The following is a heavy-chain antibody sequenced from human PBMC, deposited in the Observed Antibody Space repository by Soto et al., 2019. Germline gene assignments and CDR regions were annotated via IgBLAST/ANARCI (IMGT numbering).Heavy chain of an antibody. D-gene: IGHD2-2*01. Sequence: QVQLVKSGAEVKKPGSSVKVSCKASGDTFSSSAISWVRQAPGQGLEWMGGITPIFGTANYAQKFQGRVTITADESTMIAYKELSSLRSEDTAVYYCAREVYQLLNRIDSRGQGSLVTVSS. J-gene: IGHJ5*01. CDR2: ITPIFGTA. CDR3: AREVYQLLNRIDS. V-gene: IGHV1-69*12. CDR1: GDTFSSSA.